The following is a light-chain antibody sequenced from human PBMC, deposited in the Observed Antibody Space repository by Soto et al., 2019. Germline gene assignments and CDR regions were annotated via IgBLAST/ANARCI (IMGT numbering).Light chain of an antibody. V-gene: IGKV1-39*01. CDR2: AAS. CDR3: QQSYSTPPGIT. CDR1: QSISSY. J-gene: IGKJ4*01. Sequence: DIQMTQSPSSLSGSVGDRVTITCRASQSISSYLNWYQQKPGKAPKLLIYAASSLQSGVPSRFSGSGSGTDFTLTISSLQPEDFATYYCQQSYSTPPGITFCGGTKVEIK.